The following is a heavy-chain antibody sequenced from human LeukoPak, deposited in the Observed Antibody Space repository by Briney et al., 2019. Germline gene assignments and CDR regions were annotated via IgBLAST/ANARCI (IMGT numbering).Heavy chain of an antibody. J-gene: IGHJ4*02. V-gene: IGHV4-4*02. Sequence: SETLSLTCAVSGVSISSSNWWSWVRQPPGQGLEWIGEIYHSGSTNYNPSLKSRVTISVDKSKNQFSLKLSSVTAADTAVYYCARSIYNWNDGLFDYWGQGTLVTVSS. CDR3: ARSIYNWNDGLFDY. D-gene: IGHD1-20*01. CDR2: IYHSGST. CDR1: GVSISSSNW.